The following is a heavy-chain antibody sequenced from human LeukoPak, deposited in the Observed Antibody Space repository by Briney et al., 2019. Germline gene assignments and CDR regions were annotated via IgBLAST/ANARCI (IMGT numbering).Heavy chain of an antibody. D-gene: IGHD2-15*01. CDR3: ARRVVVAATPGPFDP. J-gene: IGHJ5*02. Sequence: GESLKISCKGSGYSFTNNWIGWVRQMPGKGLEWMGIIYPGDSDTRYSPSFQGQVTISADKSISTAYLQWSSLKASDTAMYYCARRVVVAATPGPFDPWGQGTLVTVSS. CDR2: IYPGDSDT. V-gene: IGHV5-51*01. CDR1: GYSFTNNW.